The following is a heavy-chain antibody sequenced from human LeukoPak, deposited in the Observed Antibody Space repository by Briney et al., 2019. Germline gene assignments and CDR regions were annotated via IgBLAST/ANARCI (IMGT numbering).Heavy chain of an antibody. CDR1: GFTFSSYA. CDR3: AKDLTGSELYYDYVWGSYPLDY. Sequence: GGSLRLSCAASGFTFSSYAMSWVRQAPGKGLEWVSAISGSGGSTYYADSVKGRFAISRDNSKNTLYLQMNSLRAEDTAVYYCAKDLTGSELYYDYVWGSYPLDYWGQGTLVTVSS. CDR2: ISGSGGST. J-gene: IGHJ4*02. V-gene: IGHV3-23*01. D-gene: IGHD3-16*02.